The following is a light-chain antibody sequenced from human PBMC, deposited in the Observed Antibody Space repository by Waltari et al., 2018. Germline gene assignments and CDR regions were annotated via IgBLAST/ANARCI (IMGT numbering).Light chain of an antibody. CDR3: QQRDCTPST. CDR1: QSISTF. CDR2: PAS. J-gene: IGKJ2*02. Sequence: DIQMTQSPSSLSASLGDRVTITCRASQSISTFLNWYQQKPGEAPPLLVSPASAGPRGGPGSGSGRGAGTDGTRTISRRQPEEAATDFGQQRDCTPSTFGRGT. V-gene: IGKV1-39*01.